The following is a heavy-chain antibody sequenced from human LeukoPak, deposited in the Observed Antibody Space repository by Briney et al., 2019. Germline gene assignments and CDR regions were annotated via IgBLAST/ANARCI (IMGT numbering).Heavy chain of an antibody. Sequence: GGSLRLSCAASGFTFDDYAMHWVRQAPGKGLEWVSGISWNSGSIGYADSVKGRFTISRDNAKNSLYLQMNSLRAEDMALYYSAKLTGEGAFDIWGQGTMVTVSS. CDR3: AKLTGEGAFDI. V-gene: IGHV3-9*03. CDR2: ISWNSGSI. CDR1: GFTFDDYA. D-gene: IGHD3-9*01. J-gene: IGHJ3*02.